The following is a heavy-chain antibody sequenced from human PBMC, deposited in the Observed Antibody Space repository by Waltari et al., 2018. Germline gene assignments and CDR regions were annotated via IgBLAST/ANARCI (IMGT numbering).Heavy chain of an antibody. CDR1: GFTFSSYA. Sequence: EVQLLESGGGLVQPGGSLRLSCAASGFTFSSYAMSWVRQAPGKGLEWVSVIYSGGSSTYYADSVKGRFTISRDNSKNTLYLQMNSLRAEDTAVYYCAKAPYYYGSWSYYKPHYFDYWGQGTLVTVSS. V-gene: IGHV3-23*03. D-gene: IGHD3-10*01. CDR2: IYSGGSST. CDR3: AKAPYYYGSWSYYKPHYFDY. J-gene: IGHJ4*02.